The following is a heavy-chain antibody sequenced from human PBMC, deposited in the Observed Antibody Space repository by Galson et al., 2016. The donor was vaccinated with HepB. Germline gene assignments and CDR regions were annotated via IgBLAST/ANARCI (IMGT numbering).Heavy chain of an antibody. J-gene: IGHJ4*02. D-gene: IGHD3-10*01. CDR2: IRSKGYGGTT. CDR3: TRPAGGFGDPILAY. V-gene: IGHV3-49*03. CDR1: GFTFGDYA. Sequence: SLRLSCAASGFTFGDYAVTWFRQAPGKGLEYVGFIRSKGYGGTTEYAASVKGRFTISRDDSKSIAYLQMNSLKTEDTAVYYGTRPAGGFGDPILAYWGQGTLVTVSS.